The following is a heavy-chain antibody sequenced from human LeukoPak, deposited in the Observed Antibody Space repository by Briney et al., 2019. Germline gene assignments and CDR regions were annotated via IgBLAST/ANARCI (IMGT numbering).Heavy chain of an antibody. CDR2: INTNTGNP. D-gene: IGHD1-26*01. Sequence: ASVKVSCKASGYIFTSYAMNWVRQAPGQGLEWMGWINTNTGNPTYAQGFTGRFVFSLDTSVSTAYLQISSLKAEDTAVYYCARDAAGSGSYFNWFDPWGQGTLVTVSS. J-gene: IGHJ5*02. CDR3: ARDAAGSGSYFNWFDP. V-gene: IGHV7-4-1*02. CDR1: GYIFTSYA.